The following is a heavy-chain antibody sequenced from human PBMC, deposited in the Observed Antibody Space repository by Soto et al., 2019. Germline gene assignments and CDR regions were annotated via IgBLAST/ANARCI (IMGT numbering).Heavy chain of an antibody. CDR1: GFTFSSYG. D-gene: IGHD2-15*01. CDR2: IWYDGSNK. V-gene: IGHV3-33*01. J-gene: IGHJ4*02. Sequence: QVQLVESGGGVVQPGRSLRLSCAASGFTFSSYGMHWVRQAPGKGLEWVAVIWYDGSNKYYADSVKGRFTISRDNSNNTLYLQMNSLRDEDTAVYYCARDGYCSGGSCYSVPVFDYWGQGTLVTVSS. CDR3: ARDGYCSGGSCYSVPVFDY.